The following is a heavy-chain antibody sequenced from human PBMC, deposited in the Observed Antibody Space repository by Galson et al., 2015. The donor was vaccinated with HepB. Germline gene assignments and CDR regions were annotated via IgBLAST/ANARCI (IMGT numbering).Heavy chain of an antibody. Sequence: SLRLSCAASGFTFSSYTVNWVRQAPGKGLEWVSSISSTSRYIYYADSVKGRFTISRDNAESSLYLQMNSLRAEDTAVYYCARTFWVRGFTVYYFDYWGQGTLVTVSS. CDR1: GFTFSSYT. D-gene: IGHD3-10*01. CDR2: ISSTSRYI. CDR3: ARTFWVRGFTVYYFDY. V-gene: IGHV3-21*01. J-gene: IGHJ4*02.